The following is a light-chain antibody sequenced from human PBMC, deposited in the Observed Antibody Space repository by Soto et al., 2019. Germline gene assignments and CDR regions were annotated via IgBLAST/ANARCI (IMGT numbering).Light chain of an antibody. V-gene: IGKV3-15*01. CDR2: DAS. CDR3: PQYSAWWT. Sequence: EIVMTQSPATLSVSPGERATLSCRASQSVSSNLAWYQQKPGQAPRLLIYDASTRAPGIPARFSGSGSGTEFTLTISSLQSEDFAVYYCPQYSAWWTFGQGTTVEIK. J-gene: IGKJ1*01. CDR1: QSVSSN.